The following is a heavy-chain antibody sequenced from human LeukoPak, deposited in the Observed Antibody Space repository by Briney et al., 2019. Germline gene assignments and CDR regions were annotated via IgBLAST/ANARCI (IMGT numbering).Heavy chain of an antibody. CDR3: ARLSVTQGLDY. Sequence: SQTLSLTCTVSGGSISSGSYYWSWIRQPAGKGLEWIGRIYTSGSTNYNPSLKSRVTMSVDTSKNQFSLKLSSVTAADTAVYYSARLSVTQGLDYWGQGTLVTVSS. V-gene: IGHV4-61*02. D-gene: IGHD3-16*02. CDR1: GGSISSGSYY. J-gene: IGHJ4*02. CDR2: IYTSGST.